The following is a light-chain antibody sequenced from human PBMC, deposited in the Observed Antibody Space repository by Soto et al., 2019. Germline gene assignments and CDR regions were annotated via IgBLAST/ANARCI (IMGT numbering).Light chain of an antibody. V-gene: IGKV2-28*01. CDR1: QSLLYNNTYNY. CDR3: MQAPQSLT. Sequence: EIVMTQSPLTLPVTPGEPASISCRPSQSLLYNNTYNYLDWYVQKPGQSPQLLIYFGSNRAPGVPDRFSGSGSGTDFTLKINRVEAEDVGTYYCMQAPQSLTFGQGTRLEIK. CDR2: FGS. J-gene: IGKJ5*01.